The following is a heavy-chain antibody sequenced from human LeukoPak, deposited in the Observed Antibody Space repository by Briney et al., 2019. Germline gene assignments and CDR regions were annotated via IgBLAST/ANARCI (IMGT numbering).Heavy chain of an antibody. CDR3: ARDLTMIGSAFDI. J-gene: IGHJ3*02. CDR2: IYYSGST. D-gene: IGHD3-22*01. V-gene: IGHV4-61*08. Sequence: SETLSLTCTVSGGSISSGGYYWSWIRQPPGKGLEWIGYIYYSGSTNYNPSLKSRVTISVDTSKNQFSLKLSSVTAADTAVYYCARDLTMIGSAFDIWGQGTMVTVSS. CDR1: GGSISSGGYY.